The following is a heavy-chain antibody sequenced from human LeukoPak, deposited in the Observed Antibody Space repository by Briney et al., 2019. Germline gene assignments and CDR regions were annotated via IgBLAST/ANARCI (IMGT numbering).Heavy chain of an antibody. CDR2: ISGSGGST. CDR1: GFTFSSYA. CDR3: AKRRGLELLYYYYVDV. V-gene: IGHV3-23*01. J-gene: IGHJ6*03. Sequence: AGGSLRLSCAASGFTFSSYAMSWVRQAPGKGLEWVSAISGSGGSTYYADSVKGRFTISRDNSKNTLYLQMNSLRAEDTAVYYCAKRRGLELLYYYYVDVWGKGTTVTVSS. D-gene: IGHD1-7*01.